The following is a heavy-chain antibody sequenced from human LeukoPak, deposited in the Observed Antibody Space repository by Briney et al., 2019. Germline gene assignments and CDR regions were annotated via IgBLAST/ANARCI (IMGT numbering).Heavy chain of an antibody. CDR2: INHSGST. V-gene: IGHV4-34*01. D-gene: IGHD2-2*01. J-gene: IGHJ5*02. CDR3: ARGYCSSTSCAAKPPLRNWFVP. Sequence: SETLSLTCAVYGGSFSGYYWSWIRQPPGKGLEWIGEINHSGSTNYNPSLKSRVTISVETSKNQFSLKLSSVTAADTAVYYCARGYCSSTSCAAKPPLRNWFVPRGQATLVAVS. CDR1: GGSFSGYY.